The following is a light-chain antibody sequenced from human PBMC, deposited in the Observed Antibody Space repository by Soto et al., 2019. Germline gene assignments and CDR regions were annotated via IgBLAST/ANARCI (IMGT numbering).Light chain of an antibody. CDR3: QQSYSFPRT. CDR2: AAS. V-gene: IGKV1-39*01. CDR1: QGISTY. J-gene: IGKJ1*01. Sequence: IQMTQSPSSLSASVGDRVTITCRASQGISTYLNWSQQKPGKAPKLLIYAASSLQSGVPSRFSGSGSETDFTLTISSLQPEDFATYYCQQSYSFPRTFGQGTKVDIK.